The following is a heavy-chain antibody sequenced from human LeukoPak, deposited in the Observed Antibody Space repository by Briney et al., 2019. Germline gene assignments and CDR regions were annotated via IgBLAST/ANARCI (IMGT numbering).Heavy chain of an antibody. V-gene: IGHV1-2*06. Sequence: GASVKVSCKASGYTFTDYYMHWVRQAPGQGLEWMGRINPNSGGTNYAQKFQGRVTMIRDTSISTAYMELSRLRSDDTAVYYCARAPPAGIVVVPKNKNFDYRGQGTLVTVSS. CDR3: ARAPPAGIVVVPKNKNFDY. CDR1: GYTFTDYY. J-gene: IGHJ4*02. D-gene: IGHD2-2*01. CDR2: INPNSGGT.